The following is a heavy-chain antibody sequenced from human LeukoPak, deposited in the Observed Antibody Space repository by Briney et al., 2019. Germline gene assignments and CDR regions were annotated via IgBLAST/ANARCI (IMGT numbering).Heavy chain of an antibody. Sequence: SETLSLTCTVSGGSVSSGSYYWSWIRQPPGKGLEWIGYIYYSGSTNYNPSLKSRVTISVDTSKNQFSLKLSSVTAADTAVYYCAREGLTTVTAYYCGMDVWGRGTTVTVSS. V-gene: IGHV4-61*01. D-gene: IGHD4-11*01. CDR2: IYYSGST. CDR3: AREGLTTVTAYYCGMDV. J-gene: IGHJ6*02. CDR1: GGSVSSGSYY.